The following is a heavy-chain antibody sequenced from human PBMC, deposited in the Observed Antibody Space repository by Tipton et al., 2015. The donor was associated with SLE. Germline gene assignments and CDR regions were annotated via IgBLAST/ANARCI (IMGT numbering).Heavy chain of an antibody. CDR2: IYYTGTTT. V-gene: IGHV4-39*07. Sequence: TLSLTCTVSGGSVSSSSKYWAWIRQPPGKGLEWIGSIYYTGTTTYYNSFLKSRVTMSVDTSKNQFSLRLTSVIAADTTVYYCARLHGYSYGLNWFDPWGQGTLISVSS. CDR3: ARLHGYSYGLNWFDP. J-gene: IGHJ5*02. CDR1: GGSVSSSSKY. D-gene: IGHD5-18*01.